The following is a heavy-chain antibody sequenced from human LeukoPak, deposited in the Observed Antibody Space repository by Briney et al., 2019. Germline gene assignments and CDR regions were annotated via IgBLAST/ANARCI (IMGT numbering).Heavy chain of an antibody. D-gene: IGHD5-24*01. CDR1: GFTFSGSA. CDR3: AKDKSPGYTWGAFDI. V-gene: IGHV3-73*01. Sequence: GGSLRLSCAASGFTFSGSAMHWVRQASGKGLEWVGRIRSKANSYATAYAASVKGRFTISRDNSKNSLYLQMNSLRTEDTALYYCAKDKSPGYTWGAFDIWGQGTMVTVSS. CDR2: IRSKANSYAT. J-gene: IGHJ3*02.